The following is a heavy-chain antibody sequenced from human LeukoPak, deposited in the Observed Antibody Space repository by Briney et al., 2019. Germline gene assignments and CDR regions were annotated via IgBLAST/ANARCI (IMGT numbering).Heavy chain of an antibody. V-gene: IGHV3-21*01. Sequence: GGSLRLSCAASGFTFSSYSMNWVRQAPGKGLEWVSSISSSSSYIYYADSVKGRFTISRDNAKNSLYLQMNSLRAEDTAVYYCARDRVYCGGDCYSDDRPDYWGQGTLVTVSS. D-gene: IGHD2-21*02. CDR1: GFTFSSYS. CDR3: ARDRVYCGGDCYSDDRPDY. CDR2: ISSSSSYI. J-gene: IGHJ4*02.